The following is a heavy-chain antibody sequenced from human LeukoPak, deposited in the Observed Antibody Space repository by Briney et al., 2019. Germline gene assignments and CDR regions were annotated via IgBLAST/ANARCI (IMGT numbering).Heavy chain of an antibody. CDR1: GFTFSNFW. CDR3: AKAQYCGGDCSIDY. V-gene: IGHV3-74*01. J-gene: IGHJ4*02. D-gene: IGHD2-21*02. Sequence: GGSLRLSCAASGFTFSNFWMHWVRQAPGKGLVWVALIYGDGSFTRYADSVKGRFTISRDNAKNTVYLQMNSLRAEDTAVYYCAKAQYCGGDCSIDYWGQGTLVTVSS. CDR2: IYGDGSFT.